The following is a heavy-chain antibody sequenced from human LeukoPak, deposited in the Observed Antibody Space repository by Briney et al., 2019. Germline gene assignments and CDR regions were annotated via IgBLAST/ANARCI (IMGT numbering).Heavy chain of an antibody. J-gene: IGHJ4*02. CDR2: ISSSSSYI. CDR1: GFTFSSYS. CDR3: AREDCSSTSCSFDY. V-gene: IGHV3-21*01. D-gene: IGHD2-2*01. Sequence: GGSLRLSCAASGFTFSSYSMNWVRQAPGKGLEWVSSISSSSSYIYYADSVKGRFTISRDNAKNSLYLRMNSLRAEDTAVYYCAREDCSSTSCSFDYWSQGTLVTVSS.